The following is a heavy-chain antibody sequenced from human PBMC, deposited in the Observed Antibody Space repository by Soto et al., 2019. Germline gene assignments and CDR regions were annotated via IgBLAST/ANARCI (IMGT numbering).Heavy chain of an antibody. CDR1: GLTFSNYA. CDR2: MSGSSSTT. D-gene: IGHD1-7*01. V-gene: IGHV3-23*01. J-gene: IGHJ4*02. CDR3: AKNQERELPRVIDF. Sequence: QAGGSLRLSXATSGLTFSNYATSWVRQAPGGGLEWVSSMSGSSSTTYYADSVRGRFTISRDRSKNTLYLQMSSLRAEDTALYYCAKNQERELPRVIDFWGQGTLVTVSS.